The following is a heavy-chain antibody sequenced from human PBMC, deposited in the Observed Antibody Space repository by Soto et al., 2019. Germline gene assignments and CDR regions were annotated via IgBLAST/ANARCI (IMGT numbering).Heavy chain of an antibody. V-gene: IGHV1-3*01. CDR1: GFTFTSHT. D-gene: IGHD2-15*01. CDR2: INAGSGNT. J-gene: IGHJ3*02. Sequence: GASVKVPCKASGFTFTSHTMHWVRQAPGQRLEWMGWINAGSGNTKYSQKTQGRVTITRETSASTCYMELSSLRSEDTAMYYCARYVGGDAFDIWGQGTMVTVSS. CDR3: ARYVGGDAFDI.